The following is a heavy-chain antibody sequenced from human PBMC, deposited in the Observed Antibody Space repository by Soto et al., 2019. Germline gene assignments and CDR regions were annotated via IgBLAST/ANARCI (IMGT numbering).Heavy chain of an antibody. Sequence: EVRLVESGGGLVQPGRSLRLSCTASGFTFDAYALHWVRQAPGKGLEWVSGITWNSDRVDYADSVKGRFTVSRDNARNSLYLQMNSLSPEDTASYFCAKGLSIAAIDYWGQGTLVTVSS. CDR1: GFTFDAYA. CDR3: AKGLSIAAIDY. D-gene: IGHD6-13*01. V-gene: IGHV3-9*01. J-gene: IGHJ4*02. CDR2: ITWNSDRV.